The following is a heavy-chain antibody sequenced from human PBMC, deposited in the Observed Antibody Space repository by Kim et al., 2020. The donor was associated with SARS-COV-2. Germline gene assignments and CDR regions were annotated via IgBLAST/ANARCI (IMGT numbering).Heavy chain of an antibody. D-gene: IGHD6-19*01. J-gene: IGHJ4*02. CDR3: AREGWLVGFDY. Sequence: DYANPVKSRININPDTSNNQLPLHLNSVTPEDTAVYYCAREGWLVGFDYWGQGTLVTVSS. V-gene: IGHV6-1*01.